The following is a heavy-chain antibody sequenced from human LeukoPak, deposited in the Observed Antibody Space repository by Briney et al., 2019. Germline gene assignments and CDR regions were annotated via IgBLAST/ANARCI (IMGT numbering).Heavy chain of an antibody. D-gene: IGHD2-15*01. V-gene: IGHV4-59*01. CDR3: ARGFRYCSGGSCYQKGPFDY. J-gene: IGHJ4*02. Sequence: PSEALSDTCTGSGGSFSSYYWTWIRQPPGKGLEWIGYIYYSGSTNYNPSLKSRVAISVDTSKTHFSLKLTSVTAADTAVYYCARGFRYCSGGSCYQKGPFDYWGQGTLVTVSS. CDR2: IYYSGST. CDR1: GGSFSSYY.